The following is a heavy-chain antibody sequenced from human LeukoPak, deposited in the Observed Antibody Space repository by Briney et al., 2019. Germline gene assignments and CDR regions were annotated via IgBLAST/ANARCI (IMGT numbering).Heavy chain of an antibody. CDR3: ARDGEDFWSGSNWFDP. CDR1: GYTFTGYY. J-gene: IGHJ5*02. V-gene: IGHV1-2*02. CDR2: INPNSGGT. Sequence: ASVKVSCKASGYTFTGYYMHWVRQAPGQGLEWMGWINPNSGGTNYAQKFQGRVTMTRDTSISTAYMELSRLRSDDTAVYYCARDGEDFWSGSNWFDPWGQGTLDTVSS. D-gene: IGHD3-3*01.